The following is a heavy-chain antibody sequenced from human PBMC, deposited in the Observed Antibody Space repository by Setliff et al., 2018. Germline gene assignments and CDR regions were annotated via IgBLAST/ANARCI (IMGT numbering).Heavy chain of an antibody. CDR3: ARAVRGSTGWYGPFDY. J-gene: IGHJ4*02. CDR2: ISTSTM. D-gene: IGHD6-19*01. CDR1: GFTFSNYE. V-gene: IGHV3-48*03. Sequence: RLSCAASGFTFSNYEMNWVRQAPGKGLEWVSYISTSTMYYADSVKGRFIISRDNAKNSLYLQMNSPRAEDTAVYYCARAVRGSTGWYGPFDYWGLGTLVTVSS.